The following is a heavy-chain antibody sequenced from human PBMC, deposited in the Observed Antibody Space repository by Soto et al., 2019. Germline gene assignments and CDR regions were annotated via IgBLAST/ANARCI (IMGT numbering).Heavy chain of an antibody. Sequence: SETLSLTCTVSGGSISSGGYYWSWIRQHPGKGLEWIGYIYYSGSTYYNPSLKSRVTISVDTSKNQFSLKLSSVTAADTAAYYCARWGPTTVTTYRGIDYWGQGTLVTVSS. CDR3: ARWGPTTVTTYRGIDY. J-gene: IGHJ4*02. D-gene: IGHD4-17*01. CDR1: GGSISSGGYY. CDR2: IYYSGST. V-gene: IGHV4-31*03.